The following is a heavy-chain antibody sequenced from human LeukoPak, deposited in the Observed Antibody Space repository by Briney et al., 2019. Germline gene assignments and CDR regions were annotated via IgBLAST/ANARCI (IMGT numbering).Heavy chain of an antibody. CDR1: GFTFSSNA. Sequence: GGSLRLSCAASGFTFSSNAMNWVRQAAGKGREWVAAIYGRGETTYYADRVKGRFTISRDNSKNTLYLQMNSLRAEDTAVYYCANTAMIKVIINTYPKGLNYWGQGTLVTVSS. CDR3: ANTAMIKVIINTYPKGLNY. CDR2: IYGRGETT. J-gene: IGHJ4*02. V-gene: IGHV3-23*01. D-gene: IGHD3-10*01.